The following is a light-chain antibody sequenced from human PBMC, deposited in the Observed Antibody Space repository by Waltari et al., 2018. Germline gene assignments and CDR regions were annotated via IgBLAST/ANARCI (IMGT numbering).Light chain of an antibody. J-gene: IGLJ3*02. Sequence: QSALTQPASVSASPGQSISISCTETSSDVGDYNYVSWYQQHQGKAPKLIIYDVNKLPSVVSNRFSASKSSNTASLTISGLQPEDEADYYCSSYTRSSTFLFGGGTKLTVL. V-gene: IGLV2-14*01. CDR3: SSYTRSSTFL. CDR1: SSDVGDYNY. CDR2: DVN.